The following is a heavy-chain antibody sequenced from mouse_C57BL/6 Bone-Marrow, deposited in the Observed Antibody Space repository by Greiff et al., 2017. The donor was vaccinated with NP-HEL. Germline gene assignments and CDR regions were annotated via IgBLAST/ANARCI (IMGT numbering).Heavy chain of an antibody. D-gene: IGHD2-5*01. CDR1: GYTFTSYW. J-gene: IGHJ2*01. Sequence: VQLQQPGAELVMPGASVKLSCKASGYTFTSYWMHWVKQRPGQGLEWIGEIDPSDSYTNYNQKFKGKSTLTVDKSSSPAYMQLSSLTSEDSAVYYCARSYYSNYLYYFDYWGQGTTLTVSS. CDR2: IDPSDSYT. V-gene: IGHV1-69*01. CDR3: ARSYYSNYLYYFDY.